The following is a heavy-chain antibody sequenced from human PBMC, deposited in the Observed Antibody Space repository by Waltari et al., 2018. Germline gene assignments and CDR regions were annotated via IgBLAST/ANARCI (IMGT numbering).Heavy chain of an antibody. V-gene: IGHV1-8*03. D-gene: IGHD5-12*01. Sequence: QVQLVQSGAEVKKPGASVKVSCKASGYTFTSYDINWVRQATGQGLEWMGWMNPNSGNTGYAHKFQGRVTITRNPSISTAYMELSSLRSEDTAVYYCARAGGYSGYVDAFDIWGQGTMVTVSS. J-gene: IGHJ3*02. CDR3: ARAGGYSGYVDAFDI. CDR2: MNPNSGNT. CDR1: GYTFTSYD.